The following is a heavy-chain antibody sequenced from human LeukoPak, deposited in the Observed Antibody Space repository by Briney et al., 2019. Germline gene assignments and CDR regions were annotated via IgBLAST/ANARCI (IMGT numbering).Heavy chain of an antibody. CDR2: IRSKANSYAT. J-gene: IGHJ4*02. CDR3: TRLEEDY. CDR1: GFTFSTYW. Sequence: GGPLRLSWAAPGFTFSTYWMSWVRQASGKGLEWVGRIRSKANSYATAYAASVKGRFTISRDDSKNTAYLQMNSLKTEDTAVYYCTRLEEDYWGQGTLVTVSS. V-gene: IGHV3-73*01. D-gene: IGHD1-1*01.